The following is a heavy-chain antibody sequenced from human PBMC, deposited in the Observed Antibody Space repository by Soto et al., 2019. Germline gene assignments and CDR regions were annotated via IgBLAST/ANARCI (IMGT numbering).Heavy chain of an antibody. CDR3: ARDAVADGDY. D-gene: IGHD5-12*01. V-gene: IGHV3-30-3*01. CDR2: ISYDGSNK. Sequence: QVQLVESGGGVVQPGRSLRLSCAASGFTFSSYAMHWVRQAPGKGLEWVAVISYDGSNKYYADSVKGRFTISRDNSKNTLYLQMNSLRAEDTAVYYCARDAVADGDYWGQGTLVTVSS. J-gene: IGHJ4*02. CDR1: GFTFSSYA.